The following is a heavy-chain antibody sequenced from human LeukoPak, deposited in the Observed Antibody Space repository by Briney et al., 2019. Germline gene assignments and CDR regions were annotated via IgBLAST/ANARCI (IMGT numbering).Heavy chain of an antibody. CDR3: AKASSPLGYFDY. V-gene: IGHV3-23*01. J-gene: IGHJ4*02. Sequence: PGGSLRLSCVISGITVSTNYMSWVRQAPGKGLEWVSGISGSDGSTYYAGSVKGRFTISRDDSKNTLFLQLTSLRAEDTAVYYCAKASSPLGYFDYWGQGILVTVSS. D-gene: IGHD6-13*01. CDR1: GITVSTNY. CDR2: ISGSDGST.